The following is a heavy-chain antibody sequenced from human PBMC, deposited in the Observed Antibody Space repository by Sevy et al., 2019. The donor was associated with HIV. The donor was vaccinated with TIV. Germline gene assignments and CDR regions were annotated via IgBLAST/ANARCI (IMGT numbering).Heavy chain of an antibody. CDR3: TRDRNLEMGSIPTDY. J-gene: IGHJ4*02. V-gene: IGHV3-49*03. CDR2: IRSKTYGGTT. CDR1: GFSFGDYA. Sequence: GGSLRLSCSGFGFSFGDYALSWFRQGPGKGLEWVSFIRSKTYGGTTEYAASVKGRFIVSRDDSKSIAYLQMNSLKTEDSAVYYCTRDRNLEMGSIPTDYWGQGTLVTVCS. D-gene: IGHD3-10*01.